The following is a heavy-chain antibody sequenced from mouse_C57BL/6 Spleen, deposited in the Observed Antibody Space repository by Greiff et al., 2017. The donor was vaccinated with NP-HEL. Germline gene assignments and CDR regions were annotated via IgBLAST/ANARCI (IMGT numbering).Heavy chain of an antibody. CDR2: IDPEKGDT. D-gene: IGHD1-1*01. CDR1: GFNIKDDY. V-gene: IGHV14-4*01. J-gene: IGHJ2*01. CDR3: TRAIVANFDY. Sequence: DVQLQESGAELVRPGASVKLSCTASGFNIKDDYMHWVKQRPEQGLEWIGWIDPEKGDTEYASKFQGKATITADTSSNTAYLQLSSLTSEETAVYYWTRAIVANFDYWGQGTTLTVSS.